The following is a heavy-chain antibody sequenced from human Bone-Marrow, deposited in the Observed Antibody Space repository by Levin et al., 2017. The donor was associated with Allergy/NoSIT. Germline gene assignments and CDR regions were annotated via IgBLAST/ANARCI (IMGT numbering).Heavy chain of an antibody. CDR2: IYYSGSI. J-gene: IGHJ5*02. CDR1: GVSIANYY. CDR3: ARGYSSSFFGGKWFDP. D-gene: IGHD3-10*01. Sequence: SQTLSLTCSVSGVSIANYYWSWIRQPPGKGLEWIASIYYSGSIDYSPSLSSRVTISADTSRNQISLQLSSVTAADTAIYYCARGYSSSFFGGKWFDPWGQGTLVTVSS. V-gene: IGHV4-59*01.